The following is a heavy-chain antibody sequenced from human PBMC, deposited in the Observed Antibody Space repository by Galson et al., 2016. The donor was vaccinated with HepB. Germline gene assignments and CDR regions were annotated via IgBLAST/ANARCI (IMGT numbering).Heavy chain of an antibody. Sequence: SLRLSCAASGFTVSSNYMSWVRQAPGKGLEWVSVIYSGGSTYYADYADSVKGRFTISGDNSKNTLYLQMNSLRAEDTAVYYCARDQGVRGPTYYYYYGMDVWGKGTTVTVSS. CDR2: IYSGGST. D-gene: IGHD3-10*01. CDR3: ARDQGVRGPTYYYYYGMDV. V-gene: IGHV3-66*02. J-gene: IGHJ6*04. CDR1: GFTVSSNY.